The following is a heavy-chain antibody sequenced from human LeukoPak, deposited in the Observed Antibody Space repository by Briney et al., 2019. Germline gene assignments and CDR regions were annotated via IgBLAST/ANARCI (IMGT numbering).Heavy chain of an antibody. CDR2: INQDGSEK. CDR3: ARDPATSATFDY. V-gene: IGHV3-7*01. D-gene: IGHD2-15*01. Sequence: PGGSLRLSCAASGFIFSSYWMIWVRQAPGKGLEWVANINQDGSEKYYVDSVKGRFTISRDNAKNSLYLQMNSLRDEDTAVYYCARDPATSATFDYWGQGTLVTVSS. J-gene: IGHJ4*02. CDR1: GFIFSSYW.